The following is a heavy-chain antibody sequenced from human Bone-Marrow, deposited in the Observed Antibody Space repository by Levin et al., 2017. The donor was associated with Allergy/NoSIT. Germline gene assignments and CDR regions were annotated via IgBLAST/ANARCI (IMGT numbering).Heavy chain of an antibody. CDR2: ISGSGGST. D-gene: IGHD3-10*01. V-gene: IGHV3-23*01. J-gene: IGHJ4*02. Sequence: LSLTCAASGFTFSSSAMSWVRQAPGKGLEWVSAISGSGGSTYYADSVKGRFTISRDNSKNTLYLQMNSLRAEDTAVYYCAKDWYYGSGSYLFYFDYWGQGTLVTVSS. CDR3: AKDWYYGSGSYLFYFDY. CDR1: GFTFSSSA.